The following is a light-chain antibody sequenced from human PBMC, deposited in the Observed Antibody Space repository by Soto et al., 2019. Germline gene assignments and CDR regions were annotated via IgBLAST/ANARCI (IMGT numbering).Light chain of an antibody. V-gene: IGKV1-39*01. J-gene: IGKJ2*01. CDR2: AAS. CDR3: QQSFTTPYN. Sequence: DIQMTQSPSSPSASVGDRVTITCRASQSISTYLNWYQQKPGKAPELLIYAASSLQSGVPSRFSGSGSGTDFTLTISSLQPEDFATYYCQQSFTTPYNFGQGTKLEIK. CDR1: QSISTY.